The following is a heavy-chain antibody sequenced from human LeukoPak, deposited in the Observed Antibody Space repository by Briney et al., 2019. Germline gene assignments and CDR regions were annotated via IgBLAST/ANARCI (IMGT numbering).Heavy chain of an antibody. D-gene: IGHD3-22*01. CDR3: ARDYYDSSGYSGY. J-gene: IGHJ4*02. CDR2: ISYDGSNK. V-gene: IGHV3-30-3*01. CDR1: GFTFSSYA. Sequence: GGSLRLSCAASGFTFSSYAMHWVRQAPGKGLEWVAVISYDGSNKYYADSVKGRFTISRDNSKNTLYPQMNSLRAEDTAVYYRARDYYDSSGYSGYWGQGTLVTVSS.